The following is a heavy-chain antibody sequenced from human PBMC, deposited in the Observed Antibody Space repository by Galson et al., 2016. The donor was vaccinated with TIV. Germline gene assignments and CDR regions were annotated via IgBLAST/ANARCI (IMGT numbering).Heavy chain of an antibody. CDR2: ISVTGAYI. CDR1: GFTFSGYA. J-gene: IGHJ3*01. D-gene: IGHD3-22*01. Sequence: SLRLSCAASGFTFSGYAMHWVRRTPGKGLEWVSSISVTGAYIFYADSVKGRFIVSRDSAKHSLFLQMSSLRVDDTAVYYCARGGSDYYDRGGYYSDAFDVWGHGTTVTVSS. V-gene: IGHV3-21*06. CDR3: ARGGSDYYDRGGYYSDAFDV.